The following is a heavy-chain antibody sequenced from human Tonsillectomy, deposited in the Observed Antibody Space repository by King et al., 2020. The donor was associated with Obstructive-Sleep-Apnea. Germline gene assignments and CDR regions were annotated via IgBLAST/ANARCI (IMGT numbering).Heavy chain of an antibody. Sequence: VQLVESGGGLVQPGGSLRLSCAASGFTFSNDCMSWVRQAPGKGLEWGANIKQDGYEKHYVDSVKGRFTISRDNAKNSLSLQMNSLRAEDTAVYYCARGLNYFDYWGQGTLVTVSS. J-gene: IGHJ4*02. V-gene: IGHV3-7*04. CDR2: IKQDGYEK. CDR1: GFTFSNDC. CDR3: ARGLNYFDY.